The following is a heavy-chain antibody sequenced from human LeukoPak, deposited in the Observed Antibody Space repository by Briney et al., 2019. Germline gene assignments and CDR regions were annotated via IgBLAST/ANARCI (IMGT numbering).Heavy chain of an antibody. CDR1: GYTFTSYD. D-gene: IGHD3-16*02. J-gene: IGHJ4*02. V-gene: IGHV1-8*01. Sequence: ASVKVSCKASGYTFTSYDINWLRQATGQGPEWMGWMNPNSGATGYAQKFQGRVTMTRSTSINTAYMELSGLRSEDTAVYYCARAPRSRGFDYWGQGTLVTVSS. CDR3: ARAPRSRGFDY. CDR2: MNPNSGAT.